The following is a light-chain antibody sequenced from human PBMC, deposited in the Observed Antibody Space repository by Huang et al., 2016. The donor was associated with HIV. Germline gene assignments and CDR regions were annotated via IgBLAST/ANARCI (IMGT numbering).Light chain of an antibody. CDR1: QSAKKNY. CDR2: GAS. V-gene: IGKV3-20*01. J-gene: IGKJ2*01. Sequence: EIVLTQSPGTLSLSPGERVTLSCAASQSAKKNYLAWYQQKPGQAPRLLIYGASSRATGIPDRFSGSGSGTDFTLSISRLEPEDFAVYSCQQYGSSHPNTFGQGTKLEI. CDR3: QQYGSSHPNT.